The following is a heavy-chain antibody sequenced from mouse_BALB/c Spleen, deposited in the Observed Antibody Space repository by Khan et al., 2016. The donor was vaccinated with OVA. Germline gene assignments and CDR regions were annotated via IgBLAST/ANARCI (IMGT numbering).Heavy chain of an antibody. Sequence: DLVKPGASVKLSCKASGYTFTSYWINWIKQRPGQGLEWIGRIAPGSGSTDYTEMFKGKATLTVDTSSCKVYIQLSSLSSDDSAVYICASENYYGSSCYAMDYWGQGTSVTVSS. V-gene: IGHV1S41*01. CDR3: ASENYYGSSCYAMDY. CDR1: GYTFTSYW. D-gene: IGHD1-1*01. CDR2: IAPGSGST. J-gene: IGHJ4*01.